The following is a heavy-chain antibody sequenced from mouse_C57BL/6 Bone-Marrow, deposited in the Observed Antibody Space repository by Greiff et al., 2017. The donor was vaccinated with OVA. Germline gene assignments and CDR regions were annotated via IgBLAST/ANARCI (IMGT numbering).Heavy chain of an antibody. J-gene: IGHJ2*01. CDR2: IHPNSGST. Sequence: VPPQPPWAELVKPGASVKFSCKASGYTFTRYWMHWVKQRPGPGLEWVGMIHPNSGSTNYNEKFKSKATLTVAKSSSTACMQLSSLTSEDSAVYYCARSGWLLRDYWGQGTTLTVSS. V-gene: IGHV1-64*01. CDR3: ARSGWLLRDY. CDR1: GYTFTRYW. D-gene: IGHD2-3*01.